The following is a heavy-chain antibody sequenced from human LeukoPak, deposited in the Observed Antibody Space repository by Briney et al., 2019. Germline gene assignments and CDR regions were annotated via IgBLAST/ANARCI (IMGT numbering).Heavy chain of an antibody. CDR2: TRNKANSYTT. V-gene: IGHV3-72*01. CDR1: GFTFSDHY. D-gene: IGHD4-17*01. Sequence: GGSLRLSCAASGFTFSDHYMDWVRQAPGKGLEWVGRTRNKANSYTTEYAASVKGRFTISRDDSKNSLYLQMNSLKTEDTAVYYCAGAAYGDYLFDYWGQGTLVTVSS. J-gene: IGHJ4*02. CDR3: AGAAYGDYLFDY.